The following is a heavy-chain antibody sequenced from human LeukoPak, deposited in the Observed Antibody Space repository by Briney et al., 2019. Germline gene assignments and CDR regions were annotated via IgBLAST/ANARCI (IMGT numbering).Heavy chain of an antibody. CDR3: ARVRAYCGGDCPHLDY. J-gene: IGHJ4*02. V-gene: IGHV3-66*02. D-gene: IGHD2-21*02. Sequence: GGSLRLSCAASGFTVSRNYMSWVRQAPGKGLEWGSVIYSGGSTYYTDSVKGRFTISRDNSKNTLYLQMNSLRAEDTAVYYCARVRAYCGGDCPHLDYWGQGTLVTVSS. CDR1: GFTVSRNY. CDR2: IYSGGST.